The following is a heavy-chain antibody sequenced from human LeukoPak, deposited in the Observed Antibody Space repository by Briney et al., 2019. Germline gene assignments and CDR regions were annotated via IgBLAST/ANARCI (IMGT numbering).Heavy chain of an antibody. D-gene: IGHD4-23*01. Sequence: KPSETLSLTCTVSGGSISSYYWSWIRQPAGKGLEWIGRTYTSGSTNYNPSLKSRVTMSVDTSKNQFSLKLSSVTAADTAVYYCARVNGGNSYYYFDYWGQGTLVTVSS. CDR2: TYTSGST. CDR3: ARVNGGNSYYYFDY. CDR1: GGSISSYY. J-gene: IGHJ4*02. V-gene: IGHV4-4*07.